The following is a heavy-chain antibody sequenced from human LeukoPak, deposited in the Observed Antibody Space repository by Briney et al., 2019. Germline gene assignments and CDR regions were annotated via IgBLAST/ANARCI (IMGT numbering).Heavy chain of an antibody. CDR3: ASAHNDYGDYDFGY. D-gene: IGHD4-17*01. CDR1: GFTFSTYW. CDR2: INTDGSST. V-gene: IGHV3-74*01. J-gene: IGHJ4*02. Sequence: GGSLRLSCAASGFTFSTYWMHWVRHAPGKGLVWVSRINTDGSSTTYADSVKGRFTSSRDNAKNTLYLQMNSLRPEDTAVYYCASAHNDYGDYDFGYWGQGTLVTVSS.